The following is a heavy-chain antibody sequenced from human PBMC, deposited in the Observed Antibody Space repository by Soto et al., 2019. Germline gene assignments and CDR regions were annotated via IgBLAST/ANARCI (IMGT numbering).Heavy chain of an antibody. CDR1: GYTFTSYY. V-gene: IGHV1-46*01. CDR2: INPSGGST. Sequence: ASVEVSGEASGYTFTSYYIHWVRQAPGQGLEWMGIINPSGGSTSYAQKFQGRVTMSRDTSTSTVYMELSSLRSEDTAVYYCAREVGADAFDIWGQGTMVTVSS. CDR3: AREVGADAFDI. D-gene: IGHD2-15*01. J-gene: IGHJ3*02.